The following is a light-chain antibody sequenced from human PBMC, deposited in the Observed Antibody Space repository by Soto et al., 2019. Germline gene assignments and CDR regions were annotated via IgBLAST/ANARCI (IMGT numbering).Light chain of an antibody. J-gene: IGLJ1*01. V-gene: IGLV2-14*03. CDR3: SSYTSTTTRV. CDR1: SSDVGGYNY. Sequence: QSVLAQPACVSVSPGQSITISCTGTSSDVGGYNYVSWYQQHPGKGPKLMIYEVSNRPSGVSNRFSGSKSGNTATLTISGLQAEDEADYYCSSYTSTTTRVFGTGTKVTVL. CDR2: EVS.